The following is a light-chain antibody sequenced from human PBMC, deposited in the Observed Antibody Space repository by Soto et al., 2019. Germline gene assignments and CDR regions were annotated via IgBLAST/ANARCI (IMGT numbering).Light chain of an antibody. V-gene: IGKV3-11*01. J-gene: IGKJ3*01. CDR1: QSVGSY. CDR3: QQRYNWPPVFT. CDR2: VAS. Sequence: EIVLTQSPATLSLSPGERATLSCRASQSVGSYLAWYQQKPGQAPRLLIYVASNRATGIPARFSGGGSGTDFTLTISSLEPEDLAVYYCQQRYNWPPVFTFGPGTKVDIK.